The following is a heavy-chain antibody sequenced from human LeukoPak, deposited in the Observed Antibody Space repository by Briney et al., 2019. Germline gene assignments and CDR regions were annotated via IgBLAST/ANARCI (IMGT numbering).Heavy chain of an antibody. CDR1: GYTFTGYY. CDR2: INPNSGGT. V-gene: IGHV1-2*02. Sequence: GASVKVSCKASGYTFTGYYMHWVRQAPGQGLEWMGWINPNSGGTNYAQKFQGRVTMTRDTSISTAYMELSRLRSDDTAVYYCARIGTLSISSYGGNSGIDYWGQGTLVTVSS. J-gene: IGHJ4*02. CDR3: ARIGTLSISSYGGNSGIDY. D-gene: IGHD4-23*01.